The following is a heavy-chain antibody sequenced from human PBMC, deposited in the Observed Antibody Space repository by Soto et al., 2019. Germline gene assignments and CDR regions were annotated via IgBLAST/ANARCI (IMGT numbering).Heavy chain of an antibody. D-gene: IGHD3-10*01. CDR1: GLTFGSRA. V-gene: IGHV3-23*01. CDR3: ARGSTDSYPGSRIFDF. J-gene: IGHJ4*02. CDR2: ITDTGGDA. Sequence: PGGSLRLSCVASGLTFGSRAMTWVRQAPGEGLQWVSTITDTGGDAKYADSVRGRFVISRDSSKKTLYLQMTSLTAEDSAMHYFARGSTDSYPGSRIFDFWGRGTLVTVSS.